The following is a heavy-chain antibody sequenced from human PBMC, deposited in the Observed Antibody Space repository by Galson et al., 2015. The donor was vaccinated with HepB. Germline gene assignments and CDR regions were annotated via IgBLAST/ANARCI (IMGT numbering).Heavy chain of an antibody. J-gene: IGHJ6*03. CDR1: GFTFSSYS. Sequence: SLRLSCAASGFTFSSYSMNWVRQAPGKGLEWVSSISSSSSYIYYADSVKGRFTISRDNAKNSLYLQMNSLRAEDTAVYYCARAAVLRFLEWLPDTWGGVDYYYMDVWGKGTTVTVSS. CDR2: ISSSSSYI. V-gene: IGHV3-21*01. D-gene: IGHD3-3*01. CDR3: ARAAVLRFLEWLPDTWGGVDYYYMDV.